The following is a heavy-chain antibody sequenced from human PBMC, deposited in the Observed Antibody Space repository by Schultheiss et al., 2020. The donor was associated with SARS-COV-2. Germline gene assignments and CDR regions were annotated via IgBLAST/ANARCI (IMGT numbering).Heavy chain of an antibody. J-gene: IGHJ6*02. V-gene: IGHV4-30-4*01. CDR1: GGSISSGDYY. CDR3: AREGSSPSWYYGMDV. D-gene: IGHD6-13*01. Sequence: SETLSLTCTVSGGSISSGDYYWRWIRQPPGKGLEWIGYIYYSGSTYYNPSLKSRVTISVDTSKNQFSLKLSSVTAADTAVYYCAREGSSPSWYYGMDVWGQGTTVTVSS. CDR2: IYYSGST.